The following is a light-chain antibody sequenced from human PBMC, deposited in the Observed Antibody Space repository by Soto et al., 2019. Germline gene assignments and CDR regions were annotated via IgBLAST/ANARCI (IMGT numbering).Light chain of an antibody. Sequence: EIVLTQSPGTLSLSPGQRATLSCRASESISRDYLAWYQQKPGQAPRLLIYGTSSRATGIPDRFSGSGSGTDFTLTISRLEPEDFALYYCQQYGSSPMYTFGQGTKVDIK. CDR1: ESISRDY. J-gene: IGKJ2*01. CDR2: GTS. V-gene: IGKV3-20*01. CDR3: QQYGSSPMYT.